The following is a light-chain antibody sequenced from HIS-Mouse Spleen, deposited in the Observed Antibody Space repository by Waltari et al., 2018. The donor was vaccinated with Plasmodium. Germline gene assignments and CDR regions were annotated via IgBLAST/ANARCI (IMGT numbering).Light chain of an antibody. V-gene: IGKV1-39*01. CDR3: QQSHT. CDR2: AAS. J-gene: IGKJ2*01. Sequence: DIQMTQSPSSLSASVGARVTITCRASQSICSYLNWYQQKPGKAPKLLIYAASSLQSGVPSRFSGSGSGTDFTLTISSLQPEDFATYYCQQSHTFGQGTKLEIK. CDR1: QSICSY.